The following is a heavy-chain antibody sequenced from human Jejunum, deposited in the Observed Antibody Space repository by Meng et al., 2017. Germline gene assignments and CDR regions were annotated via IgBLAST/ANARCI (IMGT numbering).Heavy chain of an antibody. CDR2: IYTSGSS. J-gene: IGHJ4*02. CDR3: ARDHSVTWPILVPAAGVGDY. CDR1: GGSISNYF. D-gene: IGHD2-2*01. V-gene: IGHV4-4*07. Sequence: SETLSLTCTVSGGSISNYFWSWIRQPAGKGLEWIGRIYTSGSSNYNPSLKSRVNMSVDTSKNQFSLMLSSVNAADTAVYYCARDHSVTWPILVPAAGVGDYWGQGTPVTVSS.